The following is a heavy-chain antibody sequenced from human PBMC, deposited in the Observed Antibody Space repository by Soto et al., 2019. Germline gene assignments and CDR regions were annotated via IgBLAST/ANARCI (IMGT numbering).Heavy chain of an antibody. J-gene: IGHJ5*02. CDR2: IWYDGSNK. D-gene: IGHD6-13*01. Sequence: GGSLRLSGAAAGFTFSSYGMHWVRQAPGKGLEWVAVIWYDGSNKYYADSVKGRFTISRDNSKNTLYLQMNSLRAEDTAVYSCARDLRIAAAGKGYNWFDPWGQGTLVTVSS. CDR1: GFTFSSYG. V-gene: IGHV3-33*01. CDR3: ARDLRIAAAGKGYNWFDP.